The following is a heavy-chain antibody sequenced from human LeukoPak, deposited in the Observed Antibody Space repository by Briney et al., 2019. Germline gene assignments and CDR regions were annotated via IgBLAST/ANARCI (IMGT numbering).Heavy chain of an antibody. D-gene: IGHD2-2*02. Sequence: GSSVKVSCKASGGTFISYGFSWVRQAPGQGLEWMGRIIPIFGTSNYAQKFQGRVTMTRDTSTSTVYMELSSLRSEDTAVYYCARDLVVVPAAIGNWFDPWGQGTLVTVSS. CDR1: GGTFISYG. V-gene: IGHV1-69*05. CDR2: IIPIFGTS. CDR3: ARDLVVVPAAIGNWFDP. J-gene: IGHJ5*02.